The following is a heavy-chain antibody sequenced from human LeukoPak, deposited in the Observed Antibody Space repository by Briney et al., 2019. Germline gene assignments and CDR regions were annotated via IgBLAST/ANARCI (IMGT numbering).Heavy chain of an antibody. Sequence: GGLRLSCAASGFTFSSYAMSWVRQAPGKGLEWVSAISGSGGSTYYADSVKGRFTISRDNSKNTLYLQMNSLRAEDTAVYYCAKDRTPPYSEHWFEPWGQGTLVTVSS. D-gene: IGHD3-22*01. CDR2: ISGSGGST. CDR3: AKDRTPPYSEHWFEP. V-gene: IGHV3-23*01. CDR1: GFTFSSYA. J-gene: IGHJ5*02.